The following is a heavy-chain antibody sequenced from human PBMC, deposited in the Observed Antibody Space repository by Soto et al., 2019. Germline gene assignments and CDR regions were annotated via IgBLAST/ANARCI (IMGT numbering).Heavy chain of an antibody. CDR2: INPNSGGT. D-gene: IGHD3-3*01. J-gene: IGHJ6*02. CDR1: GYTFTGYY. CDR3: ARARYYDFWSGYYLGMDV. Sequence: QVQLVQSGAEVKKPGASVKVSCKASGYTFTGYYMHWVRQAPGQGLEWMGWINPNSGGTNYAQKVQGWVTMTRDTSISTAYMELSRLRSDATAVYYCARARYYDFWSGYYLGMDVWGQGTTVIVSS. V-gene: IGHV1-2*04.